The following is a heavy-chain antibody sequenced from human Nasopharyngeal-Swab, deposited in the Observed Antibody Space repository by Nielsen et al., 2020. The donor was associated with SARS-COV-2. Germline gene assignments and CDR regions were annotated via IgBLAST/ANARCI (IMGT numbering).Heavy chain of an antibody. CDR3: AREGPIGYCSGGGCYPFDY. CDR2: INPSGGST. D-gene: IGHD2-15*01. V-gene: IGHV1-46*01. Sequence: WVRQAPGQGLEWMGIINPSGGSTSYAQKFQGRVTMTRDTSTSTVYMELSSLRSEDTAVYYCAREGPIGYCSGGGCYPFDYWGQGTLVTVSS. J-gene: IGHJ4*02.